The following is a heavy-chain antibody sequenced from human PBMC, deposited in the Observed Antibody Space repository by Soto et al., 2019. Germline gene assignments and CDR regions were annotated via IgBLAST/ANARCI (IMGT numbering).Heavy chain of an antibody. CDR1: GYTSTNYD. J-gene: IGHJ6*02. Sequence: SAKVSCKASGYTSTNYDIYCLRHASGKGRELMGWMNHKSGNPGYARTMQSRVTIAADRSTSTAYMELSSLRSEDTAVYYCARASTLTVHCGSVRCPRMDVWGQGTTVTVSS. CDR2: MNHKSGNP. D-gene: IGHD2-21*01. V-gene: IGHV1-8*01. CDR3: ARASTLTVHCGSVRCPRMDV.